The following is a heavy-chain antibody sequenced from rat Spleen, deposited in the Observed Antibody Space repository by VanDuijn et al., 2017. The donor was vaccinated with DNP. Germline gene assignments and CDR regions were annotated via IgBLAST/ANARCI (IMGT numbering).Heavy chain of an antibody. CDR1: GFNFDDYW. V-gene: IGHV4-2*01. CDR3: ARSVHYSTHIYARYFDF. D-gene: IGHD1-2*01. Sequence: EVKLVESGGGLVQPGRSLKLSCAASGFNFDDYWMGWVRQAPGKGLEWIGEISKDSSTINYTPSLKDKLTISRDNAQDTMSLQMRKLGSEDTAIYYCARSVHYSTHIYARYFDFWGPGTMVTVSS. CDR2: ISKDSSTI. J-gene: IGHJ1*01.